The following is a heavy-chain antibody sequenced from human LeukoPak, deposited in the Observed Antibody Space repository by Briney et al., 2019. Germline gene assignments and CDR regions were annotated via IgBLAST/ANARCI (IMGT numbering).Heavy chain of an antibody. CDR2: FDPEDGET. J-gene: IGHJ6*02. V-gene: IGHV1-24*01. D-gene: IGHD2-15*01. CDR3: VRDHPLYCSGGTCYGYYYYYGMDV. CDR1: GYTLTGLS. Sequence: ASVKVSCKVSGYTLTGLSMHWVRQAPGKGLEWMGGFDPEDGETIYAQKFQGRVTMTEDTSTDTAYMELSSLRSEDTAVYYCVRDHPLYCSGGTCYGYYYYYGMDVWGQGATVTVSS.